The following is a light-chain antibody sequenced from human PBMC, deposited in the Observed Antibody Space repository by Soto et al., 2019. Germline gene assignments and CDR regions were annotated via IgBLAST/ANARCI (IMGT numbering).Light chain of an antibody. J-gene: IGKJ2*01. CDR2: AAV. CDR3: QQSYSTPYT. V-gene: IGKV1-39*01. CDR1: QSISNY. Sequence: DILMTQSPSSLSTTVGDRVTITCRASQSISNYLNWYQQKPGKAPKLLVYAAVNMQSGVPSRFSGRGSGTDFTLTISSLQPEDFATYYCQQSYSTPYTFGQGTKLEIK.